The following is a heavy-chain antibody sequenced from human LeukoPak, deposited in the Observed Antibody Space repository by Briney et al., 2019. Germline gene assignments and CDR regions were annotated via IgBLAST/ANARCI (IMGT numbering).Heavy chain of an antibody. J-gene: IGHJ5*02. Sequence: KPSETLSLTCAVYGGSFSGYYWSWIRQPPRKGLEWIGEINHSGSTNYNPSLKSRVTISVDTSKNQFSLKLSSVTAADTAVYYCARNYYDSSGYQNWFDPWGQGTLVTVSS. CDR2: INHSGST. V-gene: IGHV4-34*01. CDR1: GGSFSGYY. CDR3: ARNYYDSSGYQNWFDP. D-gene: IGHD3-22*01.